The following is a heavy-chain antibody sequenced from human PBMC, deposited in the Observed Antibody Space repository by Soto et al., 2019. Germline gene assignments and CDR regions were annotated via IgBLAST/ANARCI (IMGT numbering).Heavy chain of an antibody. J-gene: IGHJ4*02. D-gene: IGHD3-22*01. CDR3: ARHSYDSSGYYRYYFHY. Sequence: QVQLVQSGAAVKKPGSSVKVSCKASGGTFSRYAISWVRQAPGQGLEWMGGIIPIFGTTNYAQKFQGRVTITADESTSTAYMELSSLRSEDTAVYYCARHSYDSSGYYRYYFHYWGQGALVTVSS. CDR1: GGTFSRYA. V-gene: IGHV1-69*12. CDR2: IIPIFGTT.